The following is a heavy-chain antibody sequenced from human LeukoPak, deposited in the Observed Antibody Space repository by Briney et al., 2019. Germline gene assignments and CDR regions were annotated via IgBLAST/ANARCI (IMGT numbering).Heavy chain of an antibody. D-gene: IGHD3-22*01. V-gene: IGHV4-39*07. Sequence: SETLSLTCTVSGGSITTTYYWGWIRQPPGKGLEWIGSIYSSETIYYNPSLQGRLTISVDTSKNQFSLKLSSVTAADTAVYYCARGAYYYDSSGYTFDYWGQGTLVTVSS. J-gene: IGHJ4*02. CDR2: IYSSETI. CDR3: ARGAYYYDSSGYTFDY. CDR1: GGSITTTYY.